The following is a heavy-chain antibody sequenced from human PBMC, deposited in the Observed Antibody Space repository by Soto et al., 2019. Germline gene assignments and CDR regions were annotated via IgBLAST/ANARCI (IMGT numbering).Heavy chain of an antibody. V-gene: IGHV4-39*07. Sequence: SETLSLTCTVSGGSISSSSYYWGWIRQPPGKGLEWIGSIYYSGSTYYNPSLKSRVTISVDTSKNQFSLNLRSITAADTAVYYCARGTFQGPSYNRAWYEFPFDPWGQGTLVTVSS. CDR1: GGSISSSSYY. CDR2: IYYSGST. J-gene: IGHJ5*02. CDR3: ARGTFQGPSYNRAWYEFPFDP. D-gene: IGHD6-19*01.